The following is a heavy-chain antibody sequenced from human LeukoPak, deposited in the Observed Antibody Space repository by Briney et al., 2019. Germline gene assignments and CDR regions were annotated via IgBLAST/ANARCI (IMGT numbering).Heavy chain of an antibody. D-gene: IGHD5-24*01. CDR3: ARDPERWLTNGYYYYYMDV. J-gene: IGHJ6*03. CDR1: GFTFSSYA. CDR2: ISSNGGST. V-gene: IGHV3-64*01. Sequence: PGGSLRPSCAASGFTFSSYAMHWVRQAPGKGLEYVSAISSNGGSTYYANSVKGRFTISRDNSKNTLYLQMGSLRAEDMAVYYCARDPERWLTNGYYYYYMDVWGKGTTVTISS.